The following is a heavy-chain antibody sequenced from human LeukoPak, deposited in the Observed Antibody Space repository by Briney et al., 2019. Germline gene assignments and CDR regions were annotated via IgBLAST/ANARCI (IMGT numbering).Heavy chain of an antibody. J-gene: IGHJ4*02. CDR2: VHYSGTT. Sequence: PSQTLSLTCTVSGVSISSGDKYWSWIRQSPGKGLEWIGNVHYSGTTYYNPSLKSRLTISLDTSKNQFSLKVNSVTAADTAVYYCARDWHLGYWGQGTLVTVSS. CDR1: GVSISSGDKY. D-gene: IGHD7-27*01. V-gene: IGHV4-30-4*01. CDR3: ARDWHLGY.